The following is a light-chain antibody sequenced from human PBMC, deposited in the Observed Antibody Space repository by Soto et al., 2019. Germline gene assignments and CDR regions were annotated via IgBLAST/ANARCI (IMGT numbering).Light chain of an antibody. CDR2: GAS. CDR3: QQYGHSLWT. Sequence: EIVLTESPCTLSVSPWERSALSFGASQSVSSNLAWYQQKPGQAPRLLIYGASSRATGIPDRFSGSGSGTDFTLTISRLEPEDYAVYYCQQYGHSLWTFGQGTRWIS. V-gene: IGKV3-20*01. J-gene: IGKJ1*01. CDR1: QSVSSN.